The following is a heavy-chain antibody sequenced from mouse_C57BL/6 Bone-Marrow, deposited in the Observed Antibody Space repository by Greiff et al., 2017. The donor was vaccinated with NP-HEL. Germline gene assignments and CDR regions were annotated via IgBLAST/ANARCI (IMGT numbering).Heavy chain of an antibody. Sequence: EVKLMESGGGLVKPGGSLKLSCAASGFTFSDYGMHWVRQAPEKGLEWVAYISSGSSTIYYADTVTGRFTISRDNAKNTLFLQMTSLRSEDTAMYYCARKWDFDYWGQGTNRTVSS. CDR1: GFTFSDYG. J-gene: IGHJ2*01. CDR3: ARKWDFDY. CDR2: ISSGSSTI. V-gene: IGHV5-17*01.